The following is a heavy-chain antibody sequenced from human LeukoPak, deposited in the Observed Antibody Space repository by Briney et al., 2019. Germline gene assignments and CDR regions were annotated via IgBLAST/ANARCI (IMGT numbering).Heavy chain of an antibody. J-gene: IGHJ5*02. CDR3: ARQSYYYDSSGYFSLPDWFDP. CDR1: GGSISSSSYY. V-gene: IGHV4-39*01. Sequence: SETLSLTCTVSGGSISSSSYYWGWIRQPPGKGLEWIGRIYYSGSTYDNPSLKIRVTISVDTSKNQFSLKLSSVTAADTAVYYCARQSYYYDSSGYFSLPDWFDPWGQGTLVTVSS. D-gene: IGHD3-22*01. CDR2: IYYSGST.